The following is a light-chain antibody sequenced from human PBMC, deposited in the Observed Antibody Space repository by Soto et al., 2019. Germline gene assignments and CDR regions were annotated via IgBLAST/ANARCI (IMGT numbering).Light chain of an antibody. V-gene: IGKV3-11*01. Sequence: EIVLTQSPATLSLSPGERATLSCRANQSVSSYLAWYQQKPGQAPRLLFYDASNRATGIPARFSGSGSGTDFTLTISSLEPEDLAVYYCQQRSNWLTFGGGTKVEIK. CDR2: DAS. CDR1: QSVSSY. J-gene: IGKJ4*01. CDR3: QQRSNWLT.